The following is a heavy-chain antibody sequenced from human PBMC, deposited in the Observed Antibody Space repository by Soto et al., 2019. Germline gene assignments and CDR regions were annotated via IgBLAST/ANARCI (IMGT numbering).Heavy chain of an antibody. CDR3: ARDQARVGATIDDWFDP. CDR2: IIPILGIA. Sequence: QVQLVQSGAEVKKPGSSVKVSCKASGGTFSRYTISWVRQAPGQGLEWMGRIIPILGIANYAQKFQGRVTITADKSTSTAYMEVSSLRSEDTAVYYCARDQARVGATIDDWFDPWGQGTLVTVSS. J-gene: IGHJ5*02. CDR1: GGTFSRYT. D-gene: IGHD1-26*01. V-gene: IGHV1-69*08.